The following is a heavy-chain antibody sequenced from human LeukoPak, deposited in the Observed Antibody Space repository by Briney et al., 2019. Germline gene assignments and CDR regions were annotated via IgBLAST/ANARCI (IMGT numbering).Heavy chain of an antibody. Sequence: ASVKVSCKVSGYTLTELSMHWVRQAPGKGLEWMGGFDPEDGETIYVQKFQGRVTMTEDTSTDTAYMELSSLRSEDTAVYYCATVPSPRSYGADNWFDPWGQGTLVTVSS. V-gene: IGHV1-24*01. CDR2: FDPEDGET. CDR3: ATVPSPRSYGADNWFDP. CDR1: GYTLTELS. D-gene: IGHD1-26*01. J-gene: IGHJ5*02.